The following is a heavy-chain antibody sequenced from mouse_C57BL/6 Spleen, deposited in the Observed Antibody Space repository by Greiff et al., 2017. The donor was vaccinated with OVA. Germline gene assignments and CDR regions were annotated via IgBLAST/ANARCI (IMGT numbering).Heavy chain of an antibody. CDR2: IYPRSGNT. D-gene: IGHD1-1*01. CDR3: ARRAVITTVVADY. J-gene: IGHJ2*01. V-gene: IGHV1-81*01. CDR1: GYTFTSYG. Sequence: VHLVESGAELARPGASVKLSCKASGYTFTSYGISWVKQRTGQGLEWIGEIYPRSGNTYYNEKFKGKATLTADKSSSTAYMELRSLTSEDSAVYFCARRAVITTVVADYWGQGTTLTVSS.